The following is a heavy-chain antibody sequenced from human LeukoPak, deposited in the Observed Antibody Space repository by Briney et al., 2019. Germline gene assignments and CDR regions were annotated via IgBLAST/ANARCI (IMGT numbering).Heavy chain of an antibody. CDR1: GYSISSGYY. D-gene: IGHD3-16*01. V-gene: IGHV4-38-2*02. Sequence: PSETLSLTCTVSGYSISSGYYWGWIRQPPGKGLEWIGSIYHSGSTYYNPSLKSRVTISVDTSKNQFSLKLSSVTAADTAVYYCASYTDAFDIWGQGTMVTVSS. CDR2: IYHSGST. J-gene: IGHJ3*02. CDR3: ASYTDAFDI.